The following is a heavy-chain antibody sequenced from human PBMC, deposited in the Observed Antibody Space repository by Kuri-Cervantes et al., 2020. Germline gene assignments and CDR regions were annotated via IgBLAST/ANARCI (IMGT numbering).Heavy chain of an antibody. CDR1: GGSISSYY. CDR3: ARDRGYYGFFDP. J-gene: IGHJ5*02. CDR2: VNHSGST. V-gene: IGHV4-34*01. D-gene: IGHD3-10*01. Sequence: SETLSLTCTVSGGSISSYYWSWIRQPPGKGLEWIGEVNHSGSTNYSPSLKSRVTISVDMSKNQFSLKLSSVTATDTAVYYCARDRGYYGFFDPWGQGTLVTVSS.